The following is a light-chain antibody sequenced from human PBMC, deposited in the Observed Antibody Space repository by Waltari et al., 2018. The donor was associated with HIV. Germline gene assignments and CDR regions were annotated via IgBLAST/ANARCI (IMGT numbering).Light chain of an antibody. CDR2: EVT. CDR3: CSYAGRSTHV. Sequence: QSALTQPASVSGSPGQSITISCTGTSSDVGSYNVVSWYQQHPGKAPKLMIYEVTKPAAGVSNLFSGSKSGNTASLTISGLQAEDEADYYCCSYAGRSTHVFGTGTKVTVL. J-gene: IGLJ1*01. CDR1: SSDVGSYNV. V-gene: IGLV2-23*02.